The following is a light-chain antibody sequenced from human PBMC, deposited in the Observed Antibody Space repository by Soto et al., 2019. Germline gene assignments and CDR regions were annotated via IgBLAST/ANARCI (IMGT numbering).Light chain of an antibody. Sequence: QSVLTQPPSASGTHGQRVTISCSGTTSNIGRSTVSWYQQFPGAAPKLLIYGNTQRPLGVPVRFSGSKSDTSASLAISGLQSEDEADYYCATWNDGVFVFGIGTKVTVL. CDR3: ATWNDGVFV. CDR1: TSNIGRST. V-gene: IGLV1-44*01. J-gene: IGLJ1*01. CDR2: GNT.